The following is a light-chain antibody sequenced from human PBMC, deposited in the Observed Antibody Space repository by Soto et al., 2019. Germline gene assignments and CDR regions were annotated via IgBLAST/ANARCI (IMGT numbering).Light chain of an antibody. V-gene: IGLV2-14*01. CDR2: DVS. J-gene: IGLJ2*01. CDR3: SSYTSSSHVV. CDR1: SSDVGGYNY. Sequence: QSVLTQPASVSGSPGHSITISCTGTSSDVGGYNYVSWYQQHPGKAPKLMIYDVSNRPSGVSNRFSCSKSGNTASLTISGLQAEDEADYYCSSYTSSSHVVFGGGTKLTVL.